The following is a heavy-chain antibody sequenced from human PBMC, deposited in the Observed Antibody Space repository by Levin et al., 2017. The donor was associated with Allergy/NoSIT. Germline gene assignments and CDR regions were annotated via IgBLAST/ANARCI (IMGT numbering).Heavy chain of an antibody. CDR3: ARDGGGDYYFDY. CDR1: GFTFSSYA. Sequence: GGSLRLSCAASGFTFSSYAMHWVRQAPGKGLEWVAVISYDGSNKYYADSVKGRFTISRDNSKNTLYLQMNSLRAEDTAVYYCARDGGGDYYFDYWGQGTLVTVSS. V-gene: IGHV3-30-3*01. CDR2: ISYDGSNK. J-gene: IGHJ4*02. D-gene: IGHD2-21*02.